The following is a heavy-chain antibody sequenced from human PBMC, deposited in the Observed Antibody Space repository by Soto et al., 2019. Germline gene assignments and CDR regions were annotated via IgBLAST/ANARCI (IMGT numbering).Heavy chain of an antibody. CDR2: IKQDGSEK. Sequence: GGSLRLSCAASGFTFSSYRMSWVRQAPGKGLEWVANIKQDGSEKYYVDSVKGRFTISRDNAKNSLYLQMNSLRAEDTAVYYCARDAADYDFSPYFDYWGQGTLVTVSS. D-gene: IGHD3-3*01. J-gene: IGHJ4*02. V-gene: IGHV3-7*05. CDR3: ARDAADYDFSPYFDY. CDR1: GFTFSSYR.